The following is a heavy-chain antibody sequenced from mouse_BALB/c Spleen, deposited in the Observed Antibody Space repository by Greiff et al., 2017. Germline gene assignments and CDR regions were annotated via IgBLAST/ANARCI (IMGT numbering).Heavy chain of an antibody. CDR3: TRDPDYDGAWFAY. J-gene: IGHJ3*01. D-gene: IGHD2-4*01. CDR1: GFTFSSYT. V-gene: IGHV5-6-4*01. Sequence: EVHLVESGGGLVKPGGSLKLSCAASGFTFSSYTMSWVRQTPEKRLEWVATISSGGSYTYYPDSVKSRFTISRDNAKNTLYLQMSSLKSEDTAMYYCTRDPDYDGAWFAYWGQGTLVTVSA. CDR2: ISSGGSYT.